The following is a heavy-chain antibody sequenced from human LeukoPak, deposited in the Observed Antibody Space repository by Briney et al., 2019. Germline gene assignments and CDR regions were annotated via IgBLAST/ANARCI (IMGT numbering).Heavy chain of an antibody. D-gene: IGHD6-19*01. J-gene: IGHJ4*02. CDR1: GFTFSRYW. CDR2: IKQDGSEK. V-gene: IGHV3-7*01. Sequence: PGGSLRLSCAASGFTFSRYWMSWVRQAPGKGLEWVANIKQDGSEKYYVDSVKGRFTISRDNAKNSLYLQMNSLRAEDTAVYYCARGVSSGWWGLFDYWGQGTLVTVSS. CDR3: ARGVSSGWWGLFDY.